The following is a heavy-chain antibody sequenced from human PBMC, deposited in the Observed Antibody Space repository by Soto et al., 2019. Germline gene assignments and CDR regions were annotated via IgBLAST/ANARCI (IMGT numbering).Heavy chain of an antibody. V-gene: IGHV4-59*01. Sequence: PSETLSLTCTVSGGSISSYYWSWIRQPPGKGLEWIGYIYYSGSTNYNPSLESRVTISVDTSKNQFSLKLSSVTAADTAVYYCARHFSVDYFDYWGQGALVTVSS. CDR1: GGSISSYY. CDR2: IYYSGST. CDR3: ARHFSVDYFDY. J-gene: IGHJ4*02.